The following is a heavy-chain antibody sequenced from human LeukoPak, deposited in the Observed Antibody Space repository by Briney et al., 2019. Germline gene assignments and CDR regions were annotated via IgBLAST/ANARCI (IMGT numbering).Heavy chain of an antibody. J-gene: IGHJ4*02. V-gene: IGHV3-15*01. D-gene: IGHD3-22*01. CDR3: TTLPHFYYDSSGYQNAFDY. CDR2: IKSKSDGGTT. Sequence: GGSLRLSCAASGITLSNAWMSWVRQAPGKGLEWIGRIKSKSDGGTTDYAAPVKGRFTISRDDSKNTLYLQMNSLKTEDTAVYYCTTLPHFYYDSSGYQNAFDYWGQGTLVTVSS. CDR1: GITLSNAW.